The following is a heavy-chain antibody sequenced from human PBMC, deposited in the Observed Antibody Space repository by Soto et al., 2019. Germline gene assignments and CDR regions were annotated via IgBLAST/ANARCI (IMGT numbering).Heavy chain of an antibody. D-gene: IGHD4-17*01. CDR3: ARKGYGDYPLDY. Sequence: QITLRESGPTLVKPTQTLTLTCTCSGFSLSTSGVGVGWIRQPPGKALEWLAVVYWDDTKHYSPSLKSRLTKTKDTSKNQVVLTITNMDPGDTATYFCARKGYGDYPLDYWGQGTLVTVSS. J-gene: IGHJ4*02. CDR2: VYWDDTK. CDR1: GFSLSTSGVG. V-gene: IGHV2-5*02.